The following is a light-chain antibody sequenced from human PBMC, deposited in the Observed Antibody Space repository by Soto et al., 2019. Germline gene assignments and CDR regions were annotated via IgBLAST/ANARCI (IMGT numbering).Light chain of an antibody. V-gene: IGKV3-15*01. Sequence: EIVMTQSPATLSVSPGGRATLSCRASQSVRSNLAWYQQKLGQAPRLLIYGASTRATGIPARFSGSGSGTEFTLTISSLQSEDFALYYCQQYNNWPPITFGQGTRLEIK. J-gene: IGKJ5*01. CDR2: GAS. CDR3: QQYNNWPPIT. CDR1: QSVRSN.